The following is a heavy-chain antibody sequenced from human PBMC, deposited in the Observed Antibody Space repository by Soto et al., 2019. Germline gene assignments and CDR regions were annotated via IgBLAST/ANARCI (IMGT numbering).Heavy chain of an antibody. CDR2: IYHSGST. CDR3: ARVRWRDSSGYYRRYYGMDV. V-gene: IGHV4-30-2*01. J-gene: IGHJ6*02. CDR1: GGSISSGGYS. D-gene: IGHD3-22*01. Sequence: SETLSLTCAVSGGSISSGGYSWSWIRQPPGKGLEWIGYIYHSGSTYYKPSLKSRVTISVDRSKNQFSLKLSSVTAADTAVYYCARVRWRDSSGYYRRYYGMDVWGQGTTVTVSS.